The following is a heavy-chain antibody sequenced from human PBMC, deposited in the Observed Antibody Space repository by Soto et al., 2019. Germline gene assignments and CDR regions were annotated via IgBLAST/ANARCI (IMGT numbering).Heavy chain of an antibody. D-gene: IGHD3-3*01. CDR2: ISSSSSYI. CDR3: ARATVGVVIVLDY. V-gene: IGHV3-21*01. Sequence: GGSLRLSCAASGFTFSSYSMNWVRQAPGKGLEWVSSISSSSSYIYYADSVKGRFTISRDNAKNSLYLQMNSLRAEDTAVYYCARATVGVVIVLDYWGQGTLVNVSS. CDR1: GFTFSSYS. J-gene: IGHJ4*02.